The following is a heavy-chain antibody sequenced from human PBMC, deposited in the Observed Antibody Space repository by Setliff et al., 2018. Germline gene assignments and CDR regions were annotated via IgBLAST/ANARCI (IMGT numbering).Heavy chain of an antibody. J-gene: IGHJ4*02. CDR2: IYYSETT. V-gene: IGHV4-59*01. D-gene: IGHD3-10*01. CDR3: ARGSDTGPYYFDY. CDR1: GGSISGYY. Sequence: SLTCTVSGGSISGYYWSWIRQSPGKGLEWIGYIYYSETTNYSPSLKSRVTMSVDTSKNQFSLKVISVTPADTAVYYCARGSDTGPYYFDYWGQGTLVTVSS.